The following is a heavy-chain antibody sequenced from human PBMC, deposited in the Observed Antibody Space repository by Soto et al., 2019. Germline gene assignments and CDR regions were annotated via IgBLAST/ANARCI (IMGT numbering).Heavy chain of an antibody. J-gene: IGHJ5*02. Sequence: SGPTLVNPXPTLTLTCPFSGFSLSTSGMCVRWLRQPPGKALEWLALIDWDDDKYYSTSLKTRLTISKDTSKNQVVLTMTNMDPVDTATYYCALTKKGVTASWFDPWGQGTLVTVSS. CDR1: GFSLSTSGMC. D-gene: IGHD2-21*02. CDR3: ALTKKGVTASWFDP. V-gene: IGHV2-70*01. CDR2: IDWDDDK.